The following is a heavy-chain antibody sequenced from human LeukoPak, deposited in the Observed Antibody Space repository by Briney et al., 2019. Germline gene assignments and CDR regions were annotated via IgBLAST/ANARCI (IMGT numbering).Heavy chain of an antibody. CDR3: ARDGTHSGSYYDD. CDR1: GYTFTGYY. CDR2: FNPNSGAT. Sequence: ASVKVSFKASGYTFTGYYMHWVRQAPGQGLEWMGWFNPNSGATNYAQDFQGRVTMTRDTSISTAYMELSSLRSDDTAVYYCARDGTHSGSYYDDWGQGTLVTVSS. J-gene: IGHJ4*02. V-gene: IGHV1-2*02. D-gene: IGHD1-26*01.